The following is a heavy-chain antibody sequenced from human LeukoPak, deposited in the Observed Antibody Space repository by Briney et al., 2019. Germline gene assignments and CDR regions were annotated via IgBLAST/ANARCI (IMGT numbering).Heavy chain of an antibody. D-gene: IGHD2-2*01. CDR2: IWYDGSNK. V-gene: IGHV3-33*01. Sequence: PGGSLRLSCAASGFTFSSYGMHWVRQAPGKGLEWVAVIWYDGSNKYYADSVKGRFTISRDNSKNTLYLQMNSLRAEDTAVYYCAGEHYSDIVVVPAAIDYWGQGTLVTVSS. CDR3: AGEHYSDIVVVPAAIDY. J-gene: IGHJ4*02. CDR1: GFTFSSYG.